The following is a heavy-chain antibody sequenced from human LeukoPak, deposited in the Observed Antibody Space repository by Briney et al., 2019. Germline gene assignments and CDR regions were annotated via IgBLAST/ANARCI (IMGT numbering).Heavy chain of an antibody. D-gene: IGHD2-2*01. Sequence: GESLKISCRGSKYSFTNYWIGWVRQMPGKGLEWMGIIFPGDSHTTYSPSFQGQVTISADKSISTAYLHWSSLKASDTAMYYCARHRDSSSWSPFDYWGQGTLVTVSS. J-gene: IGHJ4*02. CDR2: IFPGDSHT. CDR1: KYSFTNYW. CDR3: ARHRDSSSWSPFDY. V-gene: IGHV5-51*01.